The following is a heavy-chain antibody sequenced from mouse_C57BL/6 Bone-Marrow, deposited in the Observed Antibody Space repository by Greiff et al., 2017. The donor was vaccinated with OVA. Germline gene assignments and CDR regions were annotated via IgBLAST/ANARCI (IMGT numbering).Heavy chain of an antibody. J-gene: IGHJ4*01. D-gene: IGHD2-1*01. CDR2: IYPRSGNT. Sequence: QVQLKESGAELARPGASVKLSCKASGYTFTSYGISWVQQRTGQGLEWIGEIYPRSGNTYYNEKFKGKATLTADKSSSTAYMELRSLTSEDSAVYFCARDVYYGNSYAMDYWGQGTSVTVSS. CDR3: ARDVYYGNSYAMDY. V-gene: IGHV1-81*01. CDR1: GYTFTSYG.